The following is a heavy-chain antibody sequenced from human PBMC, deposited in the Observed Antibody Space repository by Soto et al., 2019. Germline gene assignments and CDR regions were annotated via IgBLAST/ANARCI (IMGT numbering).Heavy chain of an antibody. Sequence: SDTLSLTFTVSGGSVSSVSYHWSWIRQPPGKGMEWIGYIFFAGSNKYNPSLKSRVTISVDTSKNQFSLKLRSVTAADTAVYYCARDGHGMDXWGQGTTVTVS. CDR3: ARDGHGMDX. V-gene: IGHV4-61*01. J-gene: IGHJ6*02. CDR2: IFFAGSN. CDR1: GGSVSSVSYH.